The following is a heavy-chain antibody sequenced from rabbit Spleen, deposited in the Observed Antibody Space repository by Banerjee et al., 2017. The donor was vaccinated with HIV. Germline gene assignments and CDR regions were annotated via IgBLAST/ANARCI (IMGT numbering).Heavy chain of an antibody. CDR1: GVSFSDREV. D-gene: IGHD1-1*01. Sequence: QEQLEESGGGLVKPEGSLTLTCKASGVSFSDREVMCWVRQAPGKGLEWIACIDTGSSGFTYYATWAKGRFTCSKTSSTTVTLQVTSLTAADTATYFCARDLTGIIGWNFYLWGPGTLVTVS. J-gene: IGHJ4*01. V-gene: IGHV1S45*01. CDR3: ARDLTGIIGWNFYL. CDR2: IDTGSSGFT.